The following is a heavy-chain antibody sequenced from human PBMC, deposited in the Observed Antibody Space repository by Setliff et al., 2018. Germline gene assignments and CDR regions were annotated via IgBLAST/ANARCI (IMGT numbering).Heavy chain of an antibody. V-gene: IGHV3-74*01. J-gene: IGHJ4*02. CDR3: ASSRGLRITIFGVVTLFDY. CDR2: INSDGSST. Sequence: PGGSLRLSCAASGFTFSSYWMHWVRQAPGKGLVWVSRINSDGSSTSYADSVKGRFTISRDNAKNTLYLQMNSLRAEDTAVYYCASSRGLRITIFGVVTLFDYWGQGTLVTVSS. D-gene: IGHD3-3*01. CDR1: GFTFSSYW.